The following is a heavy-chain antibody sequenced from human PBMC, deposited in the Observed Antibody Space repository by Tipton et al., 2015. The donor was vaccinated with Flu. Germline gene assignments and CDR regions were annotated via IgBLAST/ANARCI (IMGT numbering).Heavy chain of an antibody. D-gene: IGHD6-6*01. CDR3: ASLGSSFGAFDI. J-gene: IGHJ3*02. CDR1: GGSISSYY. Sequence: LSCTVSGGSISSYYWSWIRQPPGKGLEWIGYIYYSGSTNYNPSLKSRVTISVDTSKNQFSLKLSSVTAADTAVYYCASLGSSFGAFDIWGQGTMVTVSS. CDR2: IYYSGST. V-gene: IGHV4-59*01.